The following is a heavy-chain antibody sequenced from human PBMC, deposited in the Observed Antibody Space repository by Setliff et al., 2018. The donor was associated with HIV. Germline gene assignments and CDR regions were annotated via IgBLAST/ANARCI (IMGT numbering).Heavy chain of an antibody. V-gene: IGHV5-10-1*01. CDR2: IDPTDSYI. CDR3: ARQSYYYYNMDV. D-gene: IGHD2-21*01. Sequence: PGESLKISCKGSGYSFASYWISWVRQMPGKGLGWMGRIDPTDSYINDSPPYQGHVTISVDKPISTVYLQWSSLKASDTAIYYCARQSYYYYNMDVWGQGTTVTVSS. CDR1: GYSFASYW. J-gene: IGHJ6*02.